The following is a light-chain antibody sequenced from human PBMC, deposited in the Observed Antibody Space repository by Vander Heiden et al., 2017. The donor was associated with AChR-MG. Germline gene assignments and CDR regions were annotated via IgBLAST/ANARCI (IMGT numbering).Light chain of an antibody. CDR2: RGN. Sequence: QTVVTQEPSLTVSPGGTVTLTCGSSNGAVTSGYYPNWVQQKPGQAPRALIYRGNNKYPWTPARFSGSLPGGKAALTLSAVQAEEEAEYYCLLYYGGPWVFGGGTKLTVL. V-gene: IGLV7-43*01. CDR3: LLYYGGPWV. J-gene: IGLJ3*02. CDR1: NGAVTSGYY.